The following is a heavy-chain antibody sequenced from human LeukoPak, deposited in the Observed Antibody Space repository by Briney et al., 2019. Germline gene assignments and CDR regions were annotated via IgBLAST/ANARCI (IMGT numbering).Heavy chain of an antibody. V-gene: IGHV4-39*01. CDR1: GGSISSSSYY. CDR3: ARGLQNFVY. J-gene: IGHJ4*02. D-gene: IGHD3/OR15-3a*01. Sequence: SETLSLTCTVSGGSISSSSYYWGWIRQPPGQGLEWIGSIYYSGSTYYNPSLKSRVTISVDTSKNQFSLKLSSVTAADTAVYYCARGLQNFVYWGQGTLVTVSS. CDR2: IYYSGST.